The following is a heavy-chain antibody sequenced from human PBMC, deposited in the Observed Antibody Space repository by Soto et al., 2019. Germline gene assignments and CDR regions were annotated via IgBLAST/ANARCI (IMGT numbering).Heavy chain of an antibody. Sequence: GSLRLSCAASGFTFSSYAMHWFRQAPGKGLEYVSAINNNGVITYYANSVKGRFTISRDNSRNTLYLQVGSLRADDTALYYCARWLSLTGLDSWGQGTLVTVSS. CDR1: GFTFSSYA. V-gene: IGHV3-64*01. CDR2: INNNGVIT. D-gene: IGHD3-16*01. J-gene: IGHJ5*01. CDR3: ARWLSLTGLDS.